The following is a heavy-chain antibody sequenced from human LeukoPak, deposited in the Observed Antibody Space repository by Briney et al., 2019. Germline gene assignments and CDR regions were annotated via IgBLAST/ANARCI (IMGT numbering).Heavy chain of an antibody. CDR2: IYYSGST. J-gene: IGHJ4*02. CDR1: GGSISNYY. CDR3: ARGGIAAAADY. D-gene: IGHD6-13*01. V-gene: IGHV4-59*08. Sequence: SETLSLTCTVSGGSISNYYWSWIRQPPGEGLEWIAYIYYSGSTNYNPSLKSRVTISVDTSKNQFSLNLNSVTAADTAVYYCARGGIAAAADYWGQGTLVTVSS.